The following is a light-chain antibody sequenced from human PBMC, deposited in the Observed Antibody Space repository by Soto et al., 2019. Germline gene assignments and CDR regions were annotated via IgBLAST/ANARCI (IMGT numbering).Light chain of an antibody. CDR3: QQYISVSLLT. J-gene: IGKJ4*01. CDR1: QSISNW. Sequence: DIQMTQSPSTLSASVGDRVTITCRASQSISNWLAWYQQKPGKAPKLLIYRASILESGVPSRFSGSGSGTEFTLTISSLQPDDFSTYYCQQYISVSLLTVGGGTKVDIK. CDR2: RAS. V-gene: IGKV1-5*03.